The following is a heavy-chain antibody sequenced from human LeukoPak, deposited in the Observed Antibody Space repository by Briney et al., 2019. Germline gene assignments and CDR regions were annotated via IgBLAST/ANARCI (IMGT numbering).Heavy chain of an antibody. V-gene: IGHV4-4*07. J-gene: IGHJ2*01. CDR3: ARGQYHLLYWYFDL. D-gene: IGHD2-2*01. CDR2: IYSSGST. CDR1: GGSISIYY. Sequence: SEPLSLTCTVSGGSISIYYWSWTRQPAGKGLEWIGRIYSSGSTNYNPSLKSRVTMSVDTSKNQFSLKLSSVTAADTAVYYCARGQYHLLYWYFDLWGRGTLVTVSS.